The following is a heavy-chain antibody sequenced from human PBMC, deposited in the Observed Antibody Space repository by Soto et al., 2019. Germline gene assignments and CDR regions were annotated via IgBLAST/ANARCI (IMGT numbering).Heavy chain of an antibody. CDR3: ARGWGRIFDY. D-gene: IGHD7-27*01. J-gene: IGHJ4*02. CDR2: INHSGST. Sequence: SETLSLTCAVYGGSFSGYYWSWIRQPPGKGLEWIGEINHSGSTNYNPSLKSRVTISVDTSKNQFSLRLSSVTAADTAVYYCARGWGRIFDYWGQGALVTVSS. V-gene: IGHV4-34*01. CDR1: GGSFSGYY.